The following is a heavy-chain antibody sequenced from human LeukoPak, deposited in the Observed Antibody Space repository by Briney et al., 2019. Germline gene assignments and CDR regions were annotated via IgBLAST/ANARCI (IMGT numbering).Heavy chain of an antibody. J-gene: IGHJ3*02. D-gene: IGHD3-10*01. Sequence: PGGSLRPSCAASGFTFGNAWMSWVRQAPGKGLEWVGRIKRKTNGGTTDYGAPVKGRFTISRDDSKNTLYLQMNSLKTEDTAVYYCTTHDYYGSGTFDIWGQGTMVTVSS. CDR1: GFTFGNAW. CDR3: TTHDYYGSGTFDI. V-gene: IGHV3-15*01. CDR2: IKRKTNGGTT.